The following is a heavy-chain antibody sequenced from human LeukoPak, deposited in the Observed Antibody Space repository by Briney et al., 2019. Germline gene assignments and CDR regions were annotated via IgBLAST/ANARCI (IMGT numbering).Heavy chain of an antibody. V-gene: IGHV4-38-2*02. CDR3: ARDDGSYYGTLFDY. D-gene: IGHD1-26*01. J-gene: IGHJ4*02. Sequence: SDTLSLTCAVSGYSISSGYYWGWLRQPPGKGLEWIGSIYHSGSTYYNPSLKSRVTISVDTSKNQFSLKLSSVTAADTAVYYCARDDGSYYGTLFDYWGQGTLVTVSS. CDR2: IYHSGST. CDR1: GYSISSGYY.